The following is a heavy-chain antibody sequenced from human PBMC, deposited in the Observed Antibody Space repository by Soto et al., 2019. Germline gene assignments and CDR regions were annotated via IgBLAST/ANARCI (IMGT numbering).Heavy chain of an antibody. V-gene: IGHV3-21*01. D-gene: IGHD5-18*01. CDR1: GFTFSSYS. CDR2: ISSSSSHI. CDR3: ARWGRNTAMV. J-gene: IGHJ4*02. Sequence: EVQLVESGGGLVKPGGSLRLSCAASGFTFSSYSMNWVRQAPGKGLEWVSSISSSSSHIYYADSVKGRFTISRDNAKNSLYLQMNSLRAEDTAVYYCARWGRNTAMVWGPGTLVTVSS.